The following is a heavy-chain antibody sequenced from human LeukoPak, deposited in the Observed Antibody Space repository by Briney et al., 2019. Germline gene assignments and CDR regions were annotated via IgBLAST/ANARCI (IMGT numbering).Heavy chain of an antibody. CDR2: INHSGST. D-gene: IGHD3-10*01. Sequence: SETLSLTCAVYGGSFSGYYWSWIRQPPGKGLDWIGEINHSGSTNYNPSLKSRVTISVDTSKNQFSLKLSSVTAADTAVYYCARVVQYYYGSGSQKYDYWGQRTLVTVSS. V-gene: IGHV4-34*01. CDR1: GGSFSGYY. CDR3: ARVVQYYYGSGSQKYDY. J-gene: IGHJ4*02.